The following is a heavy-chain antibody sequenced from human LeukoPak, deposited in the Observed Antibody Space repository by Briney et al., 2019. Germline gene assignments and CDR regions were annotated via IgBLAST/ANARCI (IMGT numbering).Heavy chain of an antibody. CDR1: EFTFSTYA. D-gene: IGHD3-10*01. V-gene: IGHV3-23*01. J-gene: IGHJ4*02. CDR3: AKGWFGETLHGPHDY. Sequence: RTGGSLRLSCAASEFTFSTYAMSWVRQAPGKGLEWVSSISASGSLSYYADSVKGRFTISRDNSKSILFLQMDSLTVEDTAVYYWAKGWFGETLHGPHDYWGQGTLVTVSS. CDR2: ISASGSLS.